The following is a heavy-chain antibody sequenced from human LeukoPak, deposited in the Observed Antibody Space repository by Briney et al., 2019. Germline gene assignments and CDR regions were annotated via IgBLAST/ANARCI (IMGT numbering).Heavy chain of an antibody. Sequence: SETLSLTCTVSGGSISSSSYYWGWIRQPPGKGLEWIGSIYYSGSTYYNPSLKSRVTISVDTSKNQFSLKLSSVTAADTAVYYCARQSDTATIGGLDYWGQGTLVTVSS. CDR3: ARQSDTATIGGLDY. CDR2: IYYSGST. J-gene: IGHJ4*02. CDR1: GGSISSSSYY. V-gene: IGHV4-39*01. D-gene: IGHD5-18*01.